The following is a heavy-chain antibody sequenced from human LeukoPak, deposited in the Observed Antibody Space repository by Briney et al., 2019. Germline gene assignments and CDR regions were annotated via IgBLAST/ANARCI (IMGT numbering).Heavy chain of an antibody. J-gene: IGHJ4*02. Sequence: ASVKVSCKASGYTFTSYNINWVRQATGQGLEWMGWMNPNSGNTGYAQKFQGRVTMTRNTSISTAYMELSSLRSEDTAVYYCARGGAHYYDSSGYSDYWGQGTLVTVSS. CDR1: GYTFTSYN. V-gene: IGHV1-8*01. D-gene: IGHD3-22*01. CDR3: ARGGAHYYDSSGYSDY. CDR2: MNPNSGNT.